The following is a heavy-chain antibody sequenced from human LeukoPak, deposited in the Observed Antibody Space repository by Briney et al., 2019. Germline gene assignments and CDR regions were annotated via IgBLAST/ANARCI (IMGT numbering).Heavy chain of an antibody. V-gene: IGHV4-39*07. CDR1: GGSISRSSYY. D-gene: IGHD3-16*01. CDR2: IYYSGST. J-gene: IGHJ4*02. Sequence: PSETLSLTCTVSGGSISRSSYYWGWIRQPPGKGLEWIGSIYYSGSTYYNPSLKSRVTISVDTSKNQFSLKLSSVTAADTAVYYCARDRFGGGDYWGQGTLVTVSS. CDR3: ARDRFGGGDY.